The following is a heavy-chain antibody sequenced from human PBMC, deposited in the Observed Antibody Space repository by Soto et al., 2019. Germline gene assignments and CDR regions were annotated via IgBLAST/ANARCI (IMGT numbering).Heavy chain of an antibody. CDR2: IYSGGST. CDR1: GFTVSSNY. CDR3: ARERYYDFWSGYYPNWFDP. V-gene: IGHV3-66*01. Sequence: VQLVESGGGLVQPGGSLRLSCAASGFTVSSNYMSWVRQAPGKGLEWVSVIYSGGSTYYADSVKGRFTISRDNSKNTLYLQMNSLRAEDTAVYYCARERYYDFWSGYYPNWFDPWGQGTLVTVSS. J-gene: IGHJ5*02. D-gene: IGHD3-3*01.